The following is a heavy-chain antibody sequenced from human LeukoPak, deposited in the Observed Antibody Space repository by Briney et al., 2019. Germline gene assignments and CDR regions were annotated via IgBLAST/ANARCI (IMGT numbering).Heavy chain of an antibody. D-gene: IGHD3-3*01. CDR1: GFTFSSYS. V-gene: IGHV3-21*01. Sequence: GGSLRLSCAASGFTFSSYSMNWVRQAPGKGLEGVSSISSSSSYIYYADSVKGRFTISRDNAKNSLYLQMNSLRAEDTAVYYCASEAPLWRSGTPREAFDIWGQGTMVTVSS. CDR3: ASEAPLWRSGTPREAFDI. CDR2: ISSSSSYI. J-gene: IGHJ3*02.